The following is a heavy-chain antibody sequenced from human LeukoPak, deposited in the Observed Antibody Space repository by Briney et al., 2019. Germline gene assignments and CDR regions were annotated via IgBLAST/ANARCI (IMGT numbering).Heavy chain of an antibody. V-gene: IGHV1-2*02. CDR2: INPNSGGT. D-gene: IGHD2-15*01. CDR1: GYTFTGYY. Sequence: AXVKVXCKASGYTFTGYYMHWVRQAPGQGLEWMGWINPNSGGTNYAQKFQGRVTMTRDTSISTAYMELSRLRSDDTAVYYCARDTGCSGGSCYFDYWGQGTLVTVSS. J-gene: IGHJ4*02. CDR3: ARDTGCSGGSCYFDY.